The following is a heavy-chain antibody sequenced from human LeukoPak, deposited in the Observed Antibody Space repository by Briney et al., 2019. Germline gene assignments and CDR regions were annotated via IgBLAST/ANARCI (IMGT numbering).Heavy chain of an antibody. CDR2: ISGSGGSS. CDR3: AKEPSWIVVDILDH. Sequence: PGGSLRLSCAASGFTFSSYAMSWVRQAPGKGLEWVSGISGSGGSSYYADSMKGRFTISRDNSKNTLYLQMNSLRAEDTAVYYCAKEPSWIVVDILDHWGQGTLVTVSS. D-gene: IGHD3-22*01. V-gene: IGHV3-23*01. CDR1: GFTFSSYA. J-gene: IGHJ4*02.